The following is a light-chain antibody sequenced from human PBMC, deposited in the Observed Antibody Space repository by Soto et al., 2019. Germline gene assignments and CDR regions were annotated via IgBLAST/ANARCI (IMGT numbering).Light chain of an antibody. J-gene: IGKJ5*01. CDR3: QQRSNWPFT. V-gene: IGKV3-11*01. CDR1: QSFSSY. CDR2: DAS. Sequence: EIVLTQSPATLSLSPGERATLSCRASQSFSSYLAWYQHKPGQAPRLLIYDASIRATCIPARFSGSGSGTDFTLTISSLEPEYFAVYYCQQRSNWPFTFGQGTRLEIK.